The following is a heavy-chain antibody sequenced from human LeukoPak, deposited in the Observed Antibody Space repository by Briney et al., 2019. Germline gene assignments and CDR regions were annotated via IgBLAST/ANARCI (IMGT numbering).Heavy chain of an antibody. D-gene: IGHD3-10*01. V-gene: IGHV7-4-1*02. CDR3: ARVLLWCGEFYYYYGMDV. J-gene: IGHJ6*02. CDR2: INTNTGNP. Sequence: ASVKVSCKASGGTFSSYAISWVRQAPGQGLEWMGWINTNTGNPTYAQGFTGRFVFSLDTSVSTAYLQISSLKAEDTAVYYCARVLLWCGEFYYYYGMDVWGQGTTVTVSS. CDR1: GGTFSSYA.